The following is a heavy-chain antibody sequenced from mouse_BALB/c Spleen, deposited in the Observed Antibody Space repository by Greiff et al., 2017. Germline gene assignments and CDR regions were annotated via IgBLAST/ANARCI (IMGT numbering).Heavy chain of an antibody. V-gene: IGHV3-6*02. D-gene: IGHD2-5*01. Sequence: EVKLMESGPGLVKPSQSLSLTCSVTGYSIPSGYYWNWIRQFPGNKLEWMGYISYDGSNNYNPSLKNRISITRDTSKNQFFLKLNSVTTEDTATYYCARESNYWGQGTRVTVSA. CDR2: ISYDGSN. CDR3: ARESNY. J-gene: IGHJ3*01. CDR1: GYSIPSGYY.